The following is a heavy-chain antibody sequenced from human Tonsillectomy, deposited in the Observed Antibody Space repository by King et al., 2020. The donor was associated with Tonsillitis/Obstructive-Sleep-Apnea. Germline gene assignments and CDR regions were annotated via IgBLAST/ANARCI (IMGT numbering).Heavy chain of an antibody. V-gene: IGHV4-34*01. J-gene: IGHJ6*03. CDR3: ARRLTLVAPRFHYYMDV. CDR2: INHSGST. CDR1: GGSLSEDF. Sequence: VQLQQWGAGLLKPSETLSLTCAVSGGSLSEDFWSWTRQPPGKGLEWLGEINHSGSTNYNASLRSRVTISVDASKNQFSLRLTSVTAADTAVYFCARRLTLVAPRFHYYMDVWGKGTPVPVSS. D-gene: IGHD4/OR15-4a*01.